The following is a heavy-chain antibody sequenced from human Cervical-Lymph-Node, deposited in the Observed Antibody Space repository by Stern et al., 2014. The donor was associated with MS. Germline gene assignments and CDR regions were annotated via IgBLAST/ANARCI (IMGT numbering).Heavy chain of an antibody. CDR1: GYTFTSYW. J-gene: IGHJ4*02. Sequence: EVQLEESGPEVKRPGESLKISCQASGYTFTSYWIGWVRQMPGKGLEWIAIIFPGGSDIRYSPSCQGQVTISADKSSSPAYLQWNNLKASDTAIYYCARQRYFDYWGQGTLVTVSS. CDR3: ARQRYFDY. CDR2: IFPGGSDI. V-gene: IGHV5-51*01.